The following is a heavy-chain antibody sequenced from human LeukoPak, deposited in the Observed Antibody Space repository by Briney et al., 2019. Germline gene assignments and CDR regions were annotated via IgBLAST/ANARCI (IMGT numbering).Heavy chain of an antibody. D-gene: IGHD4-23*01. Sequence: GESLKISCKGSGYIFTSYWNTWVRQMPGKGLEWMGIIYPGDSDTKYSPSFQGQVTISADKSISTAYLQWSSLKASDTAMYYCARRSYSGKDFDYWGQGTLVTVSS. J-gene: IGHJ4*02. CDR3: ARRSYSGKDFDY. V-gene: IGHV5-51*01. CDR1: GYIFTSYW. CDR2: IYPGDSDT.